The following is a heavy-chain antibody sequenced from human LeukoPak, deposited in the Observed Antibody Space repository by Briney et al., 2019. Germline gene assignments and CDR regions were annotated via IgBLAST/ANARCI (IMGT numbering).Heavy chain of an antibody. V-gene: IGHV1-69*04. CDR3: ARGAPGSYCSGGSCPYFDY. CDR2: IIPILGIA. Sequence: SVKVSCKASGGTFSSYAISWVRQAPGQGLEWMGRIIPILGIANYAQKFQGRVTITADKSTSTAYMELSSLRSEDTAVYYCARGAPGSYCSGGSCPYFDYWGQGTLISVSS. D-gene: IGHD2-15*01. J-gene: IGHJ4*02. CDR1: GGTFSSYA.